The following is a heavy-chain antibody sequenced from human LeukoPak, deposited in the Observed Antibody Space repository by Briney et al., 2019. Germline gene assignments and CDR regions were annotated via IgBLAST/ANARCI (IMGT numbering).Heavy chain of an antibody. CDR3: VKSGPDFGDLPSEYYFDF. Sequence: GSLRLSCAASGFSFSSYAMHWVRQAPGKGLEWVAVIWHDGSNQYYADSVRGRFTISRDNSKNTLHLQMNSLRAEDTAAYYCVKSGPDFGDLPSEYYFDFWGQGTLVTVYS. D-gene: IGHD4-17*01. V-gene: IGHV3-33*06. CDR2: IWHDGSNQ. CDR1: GFSFSSYA. J-gene: IGHJ4*02.